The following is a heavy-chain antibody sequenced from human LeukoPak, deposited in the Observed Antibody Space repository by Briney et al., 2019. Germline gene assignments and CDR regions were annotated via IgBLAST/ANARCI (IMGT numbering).Heavy chain of an antibody. J-gene: IGHJ4*02. CDR1: GFTFNSYD. Sequence: GGSLRLSCAASGFTFNSYDMFWVRQAPGKGLGWVAFICPGGSNKLYADSVKGRFTISKYNSKNSVYLQMNRLRAEDTAVYYGARDYCSTTSCLDSWGQGPLVTVSS. CDR3: ARDYCSTTSCLDS. V-gene: IGHV3-33*07. D-gene: IGHD2-2*01. CDR2: ICPGGSNK.